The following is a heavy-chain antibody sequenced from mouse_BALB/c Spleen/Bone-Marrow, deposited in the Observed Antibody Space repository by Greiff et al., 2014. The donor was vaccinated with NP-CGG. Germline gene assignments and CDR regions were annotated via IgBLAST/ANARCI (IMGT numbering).Heavy chain of an antibody. CDR2: TYPGDGET. J-gene: IGHJ4*01. Sequence: VQLQQSGAELVRPGSSVKISCKASGYAFSNYGMNWVKQRPGQGLEWIGQTYPGDGETNYNGEFEGRVTLTADKSSSTAYMQVSSLTSEDSAVYFCASVYDYGRGYAMDYWGQGTSVTVSS. D-gene: IGHD2-4*01. CDR1: GYAFSNYG. CDR3: ASVYDYGRGYAMDY. V-gene: IGHV1-80*01.